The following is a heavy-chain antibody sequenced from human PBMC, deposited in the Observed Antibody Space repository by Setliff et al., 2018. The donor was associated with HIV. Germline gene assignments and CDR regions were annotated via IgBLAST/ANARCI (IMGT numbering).Heavy chain of an antibody. J-gene: IGHJ4*02. CDR2: IYYSGST. D-gene: IGHD3-9*01. Sequence: SLTCPVSGGSISSSSYYWGWIRQPPGKGLEWIGSIYYSGSTYYNPSLKSRVTISVDTSKNQFSLKLSSVTAADTAVYYCARELRYFDWLLPFDYWGQGTLVTVSS. CDR1: GGSISSSSYY. V-gene: IGHV4-39*02. CDR3: ARELRYFDWLLPFDY.